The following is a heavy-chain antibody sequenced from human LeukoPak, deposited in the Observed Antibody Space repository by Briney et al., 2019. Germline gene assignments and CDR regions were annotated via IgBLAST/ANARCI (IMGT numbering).Heavy chain of an antibody. CDR2: LYSAGAT. CDR1: GFTVSNNY. Sequence: GGSLRLSCAASGFTVSNNYMSWVRQAPGRRLEWVSILYSAGATYYTDSVRGRFTISRDSSKNTMFLQMNSLRAEDTAVYYCASGGTGARKFYSDPFHYWGQGTLVTVSS. J-gene: IGHJ4*02. D-gene: IGHD2-15*01. V-gene: IGHV3-53*01. CDR3: ASGGTGARKFYSDPFHY.